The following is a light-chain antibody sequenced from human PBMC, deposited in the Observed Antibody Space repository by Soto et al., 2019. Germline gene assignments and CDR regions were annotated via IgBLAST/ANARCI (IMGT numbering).Light chain of an antibody. CDR1: QTVNRY. J-gene: IGKJ1*01. CDR2: SAS. V-gene: IGKV1-39*01. Sequence: DIQMTQSPSSLSASVGDRVTITCRASQTVNRYLNWYQQKPGKAPKLLISSASSLQGGVPSRFSGSGSGTDFTLTIDSLQPDDLATYFCQQSDTTPWAFGQGTKVEI. CDR3: QQSDTTPWA.